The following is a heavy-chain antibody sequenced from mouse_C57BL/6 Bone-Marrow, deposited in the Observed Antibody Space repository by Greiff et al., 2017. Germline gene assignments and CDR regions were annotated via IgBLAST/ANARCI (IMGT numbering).Heavy chain of an antibody. Sequence: QVQLQQSGAELAKPGASVKLSCKASGYTFTSYWMHWVKQRPGQGLEWIGYINPSSGYTKYNQKFKDKATLTADKSSSTAYMQLSRLSYEDSAVYYCARTRVRLRRWAMDYWGQGTSVTVSS. V-gene: IGHV1-7*01. CDR1: GYTFTSYW. D-gene: IGHD2-14*01. CDR2: INPSSGYT. J-gene: IGHJ4*01. CDR3: ARTRVRLRRWAMDY.